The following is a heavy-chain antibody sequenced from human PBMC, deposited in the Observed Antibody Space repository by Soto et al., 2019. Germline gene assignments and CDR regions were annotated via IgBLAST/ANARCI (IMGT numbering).Heavy chain of an antibody. CDR1: GFTFTDHY. Sequence: SLRLSCAASGFTFTDHYMTWIRQAPGKGLECVSYIGNSGSPIVYADSVKGRFTASRDNAKNSLYLQMNSLTAEDTAVYYCAKAGIIMDNWFDPWGQGTLVTVSS. CDR2: IGNSGSPI. D-gene: IGHD2-8*01. V-gene: IGHV3-11*01. J-gene: IGHJ5*02. CDR3: AKAGIIMDNWFDP.